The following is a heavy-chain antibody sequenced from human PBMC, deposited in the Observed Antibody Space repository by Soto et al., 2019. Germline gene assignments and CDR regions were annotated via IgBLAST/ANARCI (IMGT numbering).Heavy chain of an antibody. Sequence: SETLSLTCAVYGGSFSGYYWSWIRQPPGKGLEWIGEINHSGSTNYNPSLKSRVNISVDTSKNQFSLKLSSVTAADAAVYYCARGAGPIAVAGIIYYYYGMDVWGQGTTVTVSS. J-gene: IGHJ6*02. CDR2: INHSGST. V-gene: IGHV4-34*01. CDR3: ARGAGPIAVAGIIYYYYGMDV. D-gene: IGHD6-19*01. CDR1: GGSFSGYY.